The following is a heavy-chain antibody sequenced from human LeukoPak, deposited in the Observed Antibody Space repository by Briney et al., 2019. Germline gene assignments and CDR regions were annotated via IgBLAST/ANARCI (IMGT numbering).Heavy chain of an antibody. J-gene: IGHJ4*02. Sequence: GGSLRLSCAASGFTFDSYAMSWVRQAPGKGLEWVSAISGSGGSTYYADSVKGRFTISRDNSKNTLYLQMNSLRAEDTAVYYCAKEGYDSSGYYFVYFDYWGQGTLVTVSS. CDR2: ISGSGGST. CDR3: AKEGYDSSGYYFVYFDY. CDR1: GFTFDSYA. D-gene: IGHD3-22*01. V-gene: IGHV3-23*01.